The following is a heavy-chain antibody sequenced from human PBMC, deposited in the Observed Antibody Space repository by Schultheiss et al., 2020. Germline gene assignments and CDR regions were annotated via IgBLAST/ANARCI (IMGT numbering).Heavy chain of an antibody. Sequence: SETLSLTCAVYGGPFSGYYWSWTRQPPGKGLEWIGEINHRGSTNYNPSLKSRVTISVDTSKNQFSLKLSSVTAVDTAVYYCARGPAAGTGAWFDPWGQGTLVTVSS. CDR1: GGPFSGYY. V-gene: IGHV4-34*01. D-gene: IGHD6-13*01. CDR3: ARGPAAGTGAWFDP. J-gene: IGHJ5*02. CDR2: INHRGST.